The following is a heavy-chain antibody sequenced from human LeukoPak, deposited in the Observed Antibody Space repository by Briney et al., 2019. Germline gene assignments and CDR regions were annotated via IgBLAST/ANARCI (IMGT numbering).Heavy chain of an antibody. Sequence: SVKVSCKASGGTFSNYAISWVRQAPGQGLEWMGGIIPVFGTAKYAQKFQGRVTITADESTSTAYMELSSLRSEDTAVYYCARDSSEFRSLIPHWGQGTLVTVSS. CDR2: IIPVFGTA. CDR1: GGTFSNYA. D-gene: IGHD2-21*01. CDR3: ARDSSEFRSLIPH. V-gene: IGHV1-69*13. J-gene: IGHJ1*01.